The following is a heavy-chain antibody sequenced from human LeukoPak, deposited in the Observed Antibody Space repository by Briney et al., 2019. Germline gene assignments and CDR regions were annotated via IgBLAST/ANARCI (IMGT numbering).Heavy chain of an antibody. CDR1: GFTFSSYS. V-gene: IGHV3-21*01. Sequence: GGSLRLSCAASGFTFSSYSMNWVRQAPGRGLEWVSSISSSSSYIYYADSVKGRFTISRDNSKNTLYLQMNSLRAEDTAMYYCAKVSLNMVNDAFDIWGQGTMVSVSS. J-gene: IGHJ3*02. CDR3: AKVSLNMVNDAFDI. D-gene: IGHD4/OR15-4a*01. CDR2: ISSSSSYI.